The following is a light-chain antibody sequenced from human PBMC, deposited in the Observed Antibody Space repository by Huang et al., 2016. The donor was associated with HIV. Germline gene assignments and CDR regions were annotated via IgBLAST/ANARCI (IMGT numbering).Light chain of an antibody. CDR3: QQTSSVPLT. Sequence: DIQMTQSPSSLSASVGDRISITCRASQTISTFLNWYQQLPGKAPKLLIDAASNLQSGVSSSFSGTGSGTHFTLPVTGRQPDDFATYFCQQTSSVPLTFGGGTRVE. CDR1: QTISTF. V-gene: IGKV1-39*01. J-gene: IGKJ4*01. CDR2: AAS.